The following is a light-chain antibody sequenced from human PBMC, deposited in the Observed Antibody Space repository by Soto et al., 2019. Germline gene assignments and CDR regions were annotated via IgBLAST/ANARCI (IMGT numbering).Light chain of an antibody. CDR3: QQYYSGSWT. V-gene: IGKV4-1*01. CDR1: QSLLYRSNNENY. J-gene: IGKJ1*01. CDR2: WAS. Sequence: DIVMTQSPDSLAVSLGERATINCKSSQSLLYRSNNENYLAWYQQKPGQPPKLLIYWASTRESGVPDRFSGSGSGTDFTLTISSLQAEDGAVYYCQQYYSGSWTFAKGPRWKSN.